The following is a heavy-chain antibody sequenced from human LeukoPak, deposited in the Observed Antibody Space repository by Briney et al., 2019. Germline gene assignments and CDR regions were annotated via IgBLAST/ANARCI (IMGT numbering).Heavy chain of an antibody. J-gene: IGHJ4*02. CDR2: IVVGSGNT. Sequence: SVKVSCKASGFTFTSSAMQWVRQARGQRLEWIGWIVVGSGNTNYAQKFQERVTITRDMSTSTAYMELSSLRFEDTAVYYCAANYDYVWGSYRYTENYFDYWGQGTLVTVSS. D-gene: IGHD3-16*02. V-gene: IGHV1-58*02. CDR3: AANYDYVWGSYRYTENYFDY. CDR1: GFTFTSSA.